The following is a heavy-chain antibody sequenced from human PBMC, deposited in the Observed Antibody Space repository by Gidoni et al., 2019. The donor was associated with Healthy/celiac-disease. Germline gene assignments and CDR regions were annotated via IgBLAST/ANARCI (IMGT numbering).Heavy chain of an antibody. D-gene: IGHD5-18*01. Sequence: QVQLVQSGAEVKKPGASVTVSCKASGYTCTSYAINWVRQATGQGLEWMGWMNPNSGNTGYAQKFQGRVTMTRNTSISTAYMELSSLRSEDTAVYYCARAHQRLGYSYGSYYYYGMDVWGQGTTVTVSS. CDR2: MNPNSGNT. CDR3: ARAHQRLGYSYGSYYYYGMDV. CDR1: GYTCTSYA. V-gene: IGHV1-8*01. J-gene: IGHJ6*02.